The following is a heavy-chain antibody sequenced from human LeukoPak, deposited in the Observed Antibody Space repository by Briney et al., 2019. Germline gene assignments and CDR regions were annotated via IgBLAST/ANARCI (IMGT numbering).Heavy chain of an antibody. CDR3: ARLTLGYCSSTSCYESSYGMDV. CDR2: IIPILGIA. V-gene: IGHV1-69*04. Sequence: SVKVSCKASGGTFSSYAISWVRQAPGQGLEWMGRIIPILGIANYAQKFQGRVTITADKSTSTAYMELSSLRSEDTAVYYCARLTLGYCSSTSCYESSYGMDVWGQGTTVTVSS. J-gene: IGHJ6*02. CDR1: GGTFSSYA. D-gene: IGHD2-2*01.